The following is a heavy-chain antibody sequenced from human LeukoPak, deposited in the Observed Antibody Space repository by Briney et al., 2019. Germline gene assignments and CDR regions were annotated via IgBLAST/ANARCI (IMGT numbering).Heavy chain of an antibody. CDR3: ARELCYYDSSGYCPPYFDY. V-gene: IGHV1-69*01. J-gene: IGHJ4*02. D-gene: IGHD3-22*01. CDR2: IIPIFGTA. CDR1: GGTFRSYA. Sequence: SVKVSCKASGGTFRSYAISWVRQAPGQGLEWMGGIIPIFGTANYTQKFQGRVTITADESTSTAYMELSSLRSEDTAVYYCARELCYYDSSGYCPPYFDYWGQGTLVTVSS.